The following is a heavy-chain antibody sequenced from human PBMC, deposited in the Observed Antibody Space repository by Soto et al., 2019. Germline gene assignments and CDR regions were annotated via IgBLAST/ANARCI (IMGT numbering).Heavy chain of an antibody. CDR3: ANLPGIAAAGTAAFDI. Sequence: EVQLLESGGGLVQPGGSLRLSCAASGFTFSSYAMSWVRQAPGKGLEWVSAISGSGGSTYYAYSVKGRFTISRDNSKNTLYLQMNSLRAEDTAVYYCANLPGIAAAGTAAFDIWGQGTMVTVSS. D-gene: IGHD6-13*01. J-gene: IGHJ3*02. V-gene: IGHV3-23*01. CDR1: GFTFSSYA. CDR2: ISGSGGST.